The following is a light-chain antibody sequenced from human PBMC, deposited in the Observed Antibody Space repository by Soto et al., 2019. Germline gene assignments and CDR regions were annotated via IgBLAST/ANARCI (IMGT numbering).Light chain of an antibody. CDR3: QQYYSPPFT. CDR1: QSVLYSSNNKNY. Sequence: DIVMTQSPDSLPVSLGERATINCKSSQSVLYSSNNKNYLAWYQQKPGQPPKLLIYWASTRESGVPDRFSGSGSGTDFPLTISRLQAEDVAVYYCQQYYSPPFTFGPGTKVDIK. CDR2: WAS. J-gene: IGKJ3*01. V-gene: IGKV4-1*01.